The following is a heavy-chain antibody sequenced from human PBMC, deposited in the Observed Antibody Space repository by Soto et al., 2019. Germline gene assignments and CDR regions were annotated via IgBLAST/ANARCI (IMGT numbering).Heavy chain of an antibody. V-gene: IGHV4-34*01. CDR3: ARVRGGRLRMYYFDY. CDR1: GGSFSGYY. D-gene: IGHD5-12*01. Sequence: SETLSLTCAVYGGSFSGYYWSWIRQPPGKGLEWIGEINHSGSTNYNPSLKSRVTISVDTSKNQFSLKLSSVTAADTAVYYCARVRGGRLRMYYFDYWGQGTLVTVSS. J-gene: IGHJ4*02. CDR2: INHSGST.